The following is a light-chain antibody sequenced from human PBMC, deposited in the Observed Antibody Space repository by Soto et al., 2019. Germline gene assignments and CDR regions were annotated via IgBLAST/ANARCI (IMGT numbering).Light chain of an antibody. J-gene: IGKJ1*01. CDR3: QQRSNWHPGT. Sequence: EILLTQSPSTMTLSPGERATLSCRASQSVSSYLAWYQQKPGQAPRLLIYDASNRATGIPARFSGSGSGTDFTLTISSLEPEDFAAYYCQQRSNWHPGTFGQGTKVDIK. CDR1: QSVSSY. V-gene: IGKV3-11*01. CDR2: DAS.